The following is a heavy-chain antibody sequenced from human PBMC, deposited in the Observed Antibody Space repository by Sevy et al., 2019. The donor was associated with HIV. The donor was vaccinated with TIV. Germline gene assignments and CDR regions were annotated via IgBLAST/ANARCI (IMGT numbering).Heavy chain of an antibody. CDR2: ISSSGSYI. CDR1: GFNFSNYS. V-gene: IGHV3-21*01. J-gene: IGHJ4*02. Sequence: GGSLRLSCAVSGFNFSNYSMDWVRQAPGKGLEWVSSISSSGSYIYYSDSLKGRITISRDNAKISVYLQMNSLRAEDTAVYYCASQFDYWGQGTLVTVSS. CDR3: ASQFDY.